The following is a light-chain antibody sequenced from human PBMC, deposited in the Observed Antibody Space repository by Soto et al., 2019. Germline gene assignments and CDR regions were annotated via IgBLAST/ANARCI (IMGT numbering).Light chain of an antibody. Sequence: DIVLTQSLATLSASPGERATLSCRASQTVGVRLAWYTHKPGQAPRLLIYDASNRATGIPARFSGSGSGTDFTLTISSLEPEELAVYYCQQRSNWPLTFGGGAKVDIK. CDR3: QQRSNWPLT. V-gene: IGKV3-11*01. CDR2: DAS. J-gene: IGKJ4*01. CDR1: QTVGVR.